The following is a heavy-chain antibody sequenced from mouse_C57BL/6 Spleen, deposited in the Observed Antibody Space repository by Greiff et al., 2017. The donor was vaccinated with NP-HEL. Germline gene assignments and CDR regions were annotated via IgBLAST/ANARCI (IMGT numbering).Heavy chain of an antibody. V-gene: IGHV1-53*01. CDR3: AREGTPTVRYWYFCV. D-gene: IGHD2-10*01. J-gene: IGHJ1*03. CDR2: INPGNGGT. CDR1: GYTFTSYW. Sequence: QVQLQQPGTELVKPGASVKLSCKASGYTFTSYWMHWVKQRPGQGLEWIGNINPGNGGTNYNEKFKSKATLTVDKSSSTAYMQLSSLTSEDSAVYYCAREGTPTVRYWYFCVRGTTTTVTSSS.